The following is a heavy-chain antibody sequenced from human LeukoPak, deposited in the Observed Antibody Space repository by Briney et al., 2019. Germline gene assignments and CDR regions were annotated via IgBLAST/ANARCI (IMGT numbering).Heavy chain of an antibody. J-gene: IGHJ5*02. V-gene: IGHV4-39*01. D-gene: IGHD3-10*01. CDR1: GGSISSSSYY. CDR2: IYYSGST. CDR3: ARGRITMVRGVIISRWFDP. Sequence: SETLSLTCTVSGGSISSSSYYWGWIRQPPGKGLEWIGSIYYSGSTYYNPSLKSRVTISVDTSKNQFSLKLSSVTAADTAVYYCARGRITMVRGVIISRWFDPWGQGTLVTVSS.